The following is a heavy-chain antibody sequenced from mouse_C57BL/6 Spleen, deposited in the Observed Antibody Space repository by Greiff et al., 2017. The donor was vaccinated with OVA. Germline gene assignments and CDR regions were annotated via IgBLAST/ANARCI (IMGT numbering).Heavy chain of an antibody. CDR1: GYTFTSYW. CDR2: IYPGSGST. Sequence: QVQLQQPGAELVKPGASVKMSCKASGYTFTSYWITWVKQRPGQGLEWIGDIYPGSGSTNYNEKFKSKATLTVDTSSSTAYMQLSSLTSEDSAVYYCARTRYGIFYAMDYWGQGTSVTVSS. CDR3: ARTRYGIFYAMDY. D-gene: IGHD2-10*02. J-gene: IGHJ4*01. V-gene: IGHV1-55*01.